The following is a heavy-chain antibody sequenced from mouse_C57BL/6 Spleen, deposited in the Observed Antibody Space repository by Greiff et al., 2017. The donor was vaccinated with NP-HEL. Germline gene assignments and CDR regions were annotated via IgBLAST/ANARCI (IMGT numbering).Heavy chain of an antibody. V-gene: IGHV1-22*01. D-gene: IGHD2-3*01. J-gene: IGHJ4*01. CDR2: INPNNGGT. CDR3: ARGGWLLRRVLCAMDY. CDR1: GYTFTDYN. Sequence: EVQLVESGPELVKPGASVKMSCKASGYTFTDYNMHWVKQSHGKSLEWIGYINPNNGGTSYNQKFKGKATLTVNKSSSTAYMELRSLTSEDSAVYYCARGGWLLRRVLCAMDYWGQGTSVTVSS.